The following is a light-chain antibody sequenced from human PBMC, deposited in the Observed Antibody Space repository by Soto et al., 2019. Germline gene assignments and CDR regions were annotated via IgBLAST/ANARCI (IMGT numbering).Light chain of an antibody. CDR1: HSVNSNY. J-gene: IGKJ2*01. Sequence: EIVLTQSPGTLSLSPGERATLSCRASHSVNSNYLAWYQQKPGQVPRPLIYGASIRAAGVPDRLSGSGSGTDFSLTISRLESEDYAVYYCQQYGTSPHTFGQGTKLEIK. V-gene: IGKV3-20*01. CDR2: GAS. CDR3: QQYGTSPHT.